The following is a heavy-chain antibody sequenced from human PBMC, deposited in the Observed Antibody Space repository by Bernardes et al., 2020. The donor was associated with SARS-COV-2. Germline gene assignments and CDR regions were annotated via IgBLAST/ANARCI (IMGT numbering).Heavy chain of an antibody. CDR1: GFTFGSYG. V-gene: IGHV3-23*01. Sequence: GGSLRLSCAASGFTFGSYGMSWGRQAPGKGLEWVAYITERSERSIYADSVKGQFTISRDNSSDTLYLQLSNLRAEDTAIYYCAREPSRRADLWGQGTLVTVSS. D-gene: IGHD2-2*01. CDR2: ITERSERS. J-gene: IGHJ5*02. CDR3: AREPSRRADL.